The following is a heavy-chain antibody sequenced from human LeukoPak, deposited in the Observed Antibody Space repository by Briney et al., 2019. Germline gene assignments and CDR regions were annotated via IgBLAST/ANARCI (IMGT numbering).Heavy chain of an antibody. J-gene: IGHJ5*02. D-gene: IGHD3-10*01. CDR1: GGSFSGYY. CDR3: ARGRPTKLLWFGESRNWFDP. CDR2: INHSGST. Sequence: SETLSLTCAVYGGSFSGYYWSWIRQPPGKGLEWIGEINHSGSTNYNPSLKSRVTISVDTSKNQFSLKLSSVTAAGTAVYYCARGRPTKLLWFGESRNWFDPWGQGTLVTVSS. V-gene: IGHV4-34*01.